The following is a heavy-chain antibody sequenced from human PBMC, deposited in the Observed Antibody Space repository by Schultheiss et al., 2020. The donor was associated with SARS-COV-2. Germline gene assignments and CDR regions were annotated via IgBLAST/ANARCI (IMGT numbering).Heavy chain of an antibody. Sequence: SETLSLTCTVSGGSISSYYWSWIRQPPGKGLEWIGYIYYSGSTNYNPSLKSRVTISVDTSKSQFSLKLSSVTAADTAVYYCARVNDYVWGSYRYTVYYGMDVWGQGTTVTVSS. CDR1: GGSISSYY. V-gene: IGHV4-59*08. J-gene: IGHJ6*02. CDR2: IYYSGST. D-gene: IGHD3-16*02. CDR3: ARVNDYVWGSYRYTVYYGMDV.